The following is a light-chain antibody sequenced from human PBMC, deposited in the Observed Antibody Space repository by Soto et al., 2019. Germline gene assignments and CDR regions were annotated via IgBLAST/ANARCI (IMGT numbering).Light chain of an antibody. J-gene: IGKJ1*01. Sequence: EIVVTQSPSTLSLSPRERATLSCMASQSVSSYLAWYQQKPGQAPRLLIYDASNRATGIPARFSGSGSGTDFTLTISSLEPEDFAVYYCQQRSNWPPWTFGQGTKVDI. CDR3: QQRSNWPPWT. V-gene: IGKV3-11*01. CDR2: DAS. CDR1: QSVSSY.